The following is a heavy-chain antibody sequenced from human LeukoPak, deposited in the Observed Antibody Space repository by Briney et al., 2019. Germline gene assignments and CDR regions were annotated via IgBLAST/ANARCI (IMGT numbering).Heavy chain of an antibody. CDR1: GLPFSSYA. J-gene: IGHJ5*02. V-gene: IGHV3-23*01. Sequence: PGGSLTLSCAASGLPFSSYAMSWVRKGPGEGVEWGSAISGSGCSTYYADSVQCRFTIPRDNSKTTLYLQMHSLTAEDTAVYYCAKDMVRGPPRGYNWFDPWGQGTLVTVSS. CDR2: ISGSGCST. D-gene: IGHD3-10*01. CDR3: AKDMVRGPPRGYNWFDP.